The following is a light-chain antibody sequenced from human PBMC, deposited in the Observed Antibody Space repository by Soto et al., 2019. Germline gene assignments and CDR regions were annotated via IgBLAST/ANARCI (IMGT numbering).Light chain of an antibody. Sequence: QLVLTQPPSVSGAPGQRVTISCTGSSSNIGAGYDVHWYQQLPGTAPKLLIYGNSNRPSGVPDRFSGSKSGTSASLAITGLQAEDEADYYYQSYDSSLSGNYVFGTGTKLTVL. CDR2: GNS. V-gene: IGLV1-40*01. CDR1: SSNIGAGYD. J-gene: IGLJ1*01. CDR3: QSYDSSLSGNYV.